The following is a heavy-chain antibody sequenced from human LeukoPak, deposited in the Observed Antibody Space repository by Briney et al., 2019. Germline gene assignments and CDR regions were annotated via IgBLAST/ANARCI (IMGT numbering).Heavy chain of an antibody. J-gene: IGHJ4*02. CDR1: GGSISSGGYY. CDR3: ARAPYSGYDSGGYFDY. D-gene: IGHD5-12*01. Sequence: SETLSLTCTVSGGSISSGGYYWSWIRQHPGKGLEWIGYIYYSGSTYYNPSLKSRVTISVDTSKNQFSLKLSSVTAADTAVYYCARAPYSGYDSGGYFDYWGQGTLVTVSS. CDR2: IYYSGST. V-gene: IGHV4-30-4*08.